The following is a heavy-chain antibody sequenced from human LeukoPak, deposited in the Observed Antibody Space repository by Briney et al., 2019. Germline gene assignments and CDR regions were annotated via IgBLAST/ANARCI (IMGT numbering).Heavy chain of an antibody. V-gene: IGHV3-23*01. D-gene: IGHD6-13*01. CDR1: GLTFGSYA. J-gene: IGHJ4*02. CDR3: AKSRLRVAAAGSDY. CDR2: ISGSGGGT. Sequence: PGGSLRLSCAASGLTFGSYAMNWVRQAPGKGLEWVSGISGSGGGTYYADSVKGRFTISRDNSKNTLYLQMNSQRAEDTALYYCAKSRLRVAAAGSDYWGQGTLVTVSS.